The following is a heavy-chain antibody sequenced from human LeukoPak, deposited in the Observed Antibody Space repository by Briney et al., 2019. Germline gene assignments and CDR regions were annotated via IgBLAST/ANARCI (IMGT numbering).Heavy chain of an antibody. CDR3: ARGGVMGSGSYYHWFDP. J-gene: IGHJ5*02. Sequence: SETLSLTCTVSGGSISSGGYYWSWIRQHPGKGLEWIGYIYYSGSTYYNPSLKSRVTISVDTSKIQFSLKLSSVTAADTAVYYCARGGVMGSGSYYHWFDPWGQGTLVTVSS. D-gene: IGHD3-10*01. V-gene: IGHV4-31*03. CDR1: GGSISSGGYY. CDR2: IYYSGST.